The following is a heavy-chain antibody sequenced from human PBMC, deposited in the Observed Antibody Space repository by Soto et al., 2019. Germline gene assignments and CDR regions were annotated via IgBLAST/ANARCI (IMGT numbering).Heavy chain of an antibody. V-gene: IGHV4-34*01. CDR3: PRAERFPRPWFDP. Sequence: SETLSLTCGDYGGSFRNYYWIWVRQTPGKGLECIGEGNHSGESTYNPSPQSRVTISLDTSNNHFSLKMTSFTAAVTALYSCPRAERFPRPWFDPWGQATQVTVSS. CDR2: GNHSGES. CDR1: GGSFRNYY. D-gene: IGHD3-10*01. J-gene: IGHJ5*02.